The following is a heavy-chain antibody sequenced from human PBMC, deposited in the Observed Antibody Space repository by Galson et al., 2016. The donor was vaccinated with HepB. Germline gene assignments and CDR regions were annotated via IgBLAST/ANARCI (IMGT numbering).Heavy chain of an antibody. CDR3: ATGGQRYFEH. Sequence: SLRLSCAASGFSFSDYYMSWIRQAPGKGLEWVSYISSSGKTTYYADSVKGRFTISRDNAKNSLHLQLNSLRADDTAVYYCATGGQRYFEHWGQGTLVSDSS. D-gene: IGHD6-25*01. J-gene: IGHJ1*01. CDR2: ISSSGKTT. CDR1: GFSFSDYY. V-gene: IGHV3-11*01.